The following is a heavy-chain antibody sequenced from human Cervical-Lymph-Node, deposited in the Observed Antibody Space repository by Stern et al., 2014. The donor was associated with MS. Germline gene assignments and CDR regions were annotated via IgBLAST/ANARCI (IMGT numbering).Heavy chain of an antibody. CDR2: ISSSSNYI. CDR3: ARDDELHGLDY. D-gene: IGHD4-23*01. V-gene: IGHV3-21*01. Sequence: EDQLVESGGGLVKPGGSLRLSCAASGFMFRTYNMNWVRQAPGKGLEWVSAISSSSNYIYYADSVRGRFTISRDNAKNSLYLQMNSLRAEDTAVYYCARDDELHGLDYWGQGTLVTVSS. CDR1: GFMFRTYN. J-gene: IGHJ4*02.